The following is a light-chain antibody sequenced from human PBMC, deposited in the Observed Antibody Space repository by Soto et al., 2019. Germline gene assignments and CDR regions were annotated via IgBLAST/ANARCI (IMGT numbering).Light chain of an antibody. CDR3: QHHNNYLYT. V-gene: IGKV1-5*03. CDR1: ENIDYY. Sequence: DVEMTQSPSTLSAYVGDTVTITCRANENIDYYLAWYQQKPGRAPKLLIYKASSLESGVPSRFSGSGSGTEFTLTISSLQPDDFATYYCQHHNNYLYTFGQGTKLEI. J-gene: IGKJ2*01. CDR2: KAS.